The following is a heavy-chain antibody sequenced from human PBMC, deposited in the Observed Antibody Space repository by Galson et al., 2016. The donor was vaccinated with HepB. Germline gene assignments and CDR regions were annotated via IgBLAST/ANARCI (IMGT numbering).Heavy chain of an antibody. Sequence: SLRLSCAASGFTFKSSAMNWVRQAPGKGLEWVSAISATGGSAYYADSVKGRFTISRDNSKNTLYLQMNSLRAEDTALYYCARGRGYSGYASYYGMDVWGQGTTVTVSS. J-gene: IGHJ6*02. D-gene: IGHD5-12*01. V-gene: IGHV3-23*01. CDR3: ARGRGYSGYASYYGMDV. CDR1: GFTFKSSA. CDR2: ISATGGSA.